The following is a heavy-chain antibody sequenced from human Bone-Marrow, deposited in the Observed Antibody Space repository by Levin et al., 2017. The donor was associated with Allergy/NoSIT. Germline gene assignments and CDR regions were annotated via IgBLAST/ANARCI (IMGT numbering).Heavy chain of an antibody. CDR2: ISGSGTYR. V-gene: IGHV3-23*01. CDR1: GFTFRNYA. Sequence: QPGGSLRLSCAASGFTFRNYAMSWVRQAPGKGLEWVSAISGSGTYRDYFASAKGRFTISTDDSRTILYLQVNNVRVDDTAVYYCAKSTTSRMPLLDLWGQGTLVTVSS. D-gene: IGHD1-1*01. J-gene: IGHJ5*02. CDR3: AKSTTSRMPLLDL.